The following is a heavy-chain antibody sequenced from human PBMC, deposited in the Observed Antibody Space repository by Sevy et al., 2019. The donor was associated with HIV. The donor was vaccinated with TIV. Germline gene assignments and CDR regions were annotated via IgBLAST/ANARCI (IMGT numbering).Heavy chain of an antibody. CDR3: ARALADWGSFHFSL. D-gene: IGHD3-16*01. CDR2: IKQDGTEK. CDR1: GFTFSTYW. J-gene: IGHJ4*02. V-gene: IGHV3-7*01. Sequence: GGSLRLSCAASGFTFSTYWMTWVRQAPGKGLEWVANIKQDGTEKDYVDSVKGRFTVSRDNDQNSLSLQMSSLRAEDTAVYYCARALADWGSFHFSLWGQGTPVTVSS.